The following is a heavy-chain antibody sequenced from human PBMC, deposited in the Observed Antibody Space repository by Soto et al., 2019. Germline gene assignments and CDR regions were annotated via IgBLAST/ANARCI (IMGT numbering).Heavy chain of an antibody. CDR1: GFVFTNYG. CDR2: ISNDGSKK. Sequence: GGSLRLSCAASGFVFTNYGMHWVRQAPGKGLEWVAFISNDGSKKYYADSVKGRFTISRHNSENTVYLQMTSLRPDDTAVFYCARDVAMPSGLGLGYWGQGTLVTVSS. J-gene: IGHJ4*02. CDR3: ARDVAMPSGLGLGY. V-gene: IGHV3-30*03. D-gene: IGHD6-19*01.